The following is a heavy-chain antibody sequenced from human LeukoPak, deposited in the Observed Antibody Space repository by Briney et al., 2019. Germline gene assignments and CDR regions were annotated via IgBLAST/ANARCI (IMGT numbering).Heavy chain of an antibody. CDR3: ARGQLYGDYYYGMDV. D-gene: IGHD4-17*01. J-gene: IGHJ6*02. V-gene: IGHV4-34*01. CDR2: SNQCGST. Sequence: SETLSLTCAVYGGSFRGYYGSWIPQPPGKGLEGIGESNQCGSTNYNPSLKSRVTISVDTSKSQFSLKLSSVTAADTAVYYCARGQLYGDYYYGMDVWGQGTTVTVSS. CDR1: GGSFRGYY.